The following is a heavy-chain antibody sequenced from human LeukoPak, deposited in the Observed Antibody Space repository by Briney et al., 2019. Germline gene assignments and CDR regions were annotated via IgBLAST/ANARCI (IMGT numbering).Heavy chain of an antibody. CDR3: ARGRNTMVRGALGAETGYYYSYYMDV. Sequence: SETLSLTCTVSGGSISSSSYYWGWIRQPPGKGLEWIGSIYYSGSTYYNPSLKSRVTISVDTSKNQFSLKLSSVTAADTAVYYCARGRNTMVRGALGAETGYYYSYYMDVWGKGTTVTVSS. V-gene: IGHV4-39*07. J-gene: IGHJ6*03. D-gene: IGHD3-10*01. CDR2: IYYSGST. CDR1: GGSISSSSYY.